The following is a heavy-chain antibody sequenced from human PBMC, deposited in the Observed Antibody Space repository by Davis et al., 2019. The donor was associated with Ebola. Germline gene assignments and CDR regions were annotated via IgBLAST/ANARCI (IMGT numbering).Heavy chain of an antibody. J-gene: IGHJ6*02. V-gene: IGHV4-59*01. Sequence: SETLSLTCTVSGGSISSYYWSWIRQPPGKGLEWIGYIYYSGSINYNPSLKSRVTISVDTSKNQFSLKLSSVTAADTAVYYCARVDTAMAVWGQGTTVTVSS. CDR2: IYYSGSI. CDR3: ARVDTAMAV. CDR1: GGSISSYY. D-gene: IGHD5-18*01.